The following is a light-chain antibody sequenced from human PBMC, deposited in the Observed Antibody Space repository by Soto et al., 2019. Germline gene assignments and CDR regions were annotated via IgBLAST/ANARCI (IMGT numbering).Light chain of an antibody. CDR2: AVS. CDR3: QQTYSTPLYT. V-gene: IGKV1-39*01. CDR1: QSIDSY. J-gene: IGKJ2*01. Sequence: EIQMTQSPSSLSASVGERVTITCRASQSIDSYLNWYQQKPGKAPTLLIYAVSNLQSGDPSRFSGSGSGTDFSLTVSSLQPEDSATYYCQQTYSTPLYTFGQGTKLEIK.